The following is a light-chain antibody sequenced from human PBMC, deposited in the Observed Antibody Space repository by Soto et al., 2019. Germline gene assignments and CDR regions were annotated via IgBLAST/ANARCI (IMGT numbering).Light chain of an antibody. CDR1: SSDVGSYNL. CDR3: CSYAVRSTLV. Sequence: QSALTQPASVSGSPGQSITISCTGTSSDVGSYNLVSWHQQHPGKAPKLMIYEGSKRPSGVSHRFSGSKSGNTASLTISGLQAEDEADYYCCSYAVRSTLVFGGGTKLTVL. CDR2: EGS. J-gene: IGLJ2*01. V-gene: IGLV2-23*01.